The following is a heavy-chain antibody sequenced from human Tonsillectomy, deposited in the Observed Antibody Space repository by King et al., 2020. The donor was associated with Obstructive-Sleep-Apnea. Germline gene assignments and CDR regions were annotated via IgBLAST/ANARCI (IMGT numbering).Heavy chain of an antibody. Sequence: VQLVESGGGLVQPGGSLRLSCAASGFTFSKFAMSWVRQAPGRGLEWVSAIIDSTAGTGSYYADSVKGRFTLSRDNSKNTLYLHMNSLRADDTALYYCAKDMGGGPAANFDYWGQGTLVTVSS. J-gene: IGHJ4*02. CDR2: IIDSTAGTGS. CDR1: GFTFSKFA. V-gene: IGHV3-23*04. D-gene: IGHD2-2*01. CDR3: AKDMGGGPAANFDY.